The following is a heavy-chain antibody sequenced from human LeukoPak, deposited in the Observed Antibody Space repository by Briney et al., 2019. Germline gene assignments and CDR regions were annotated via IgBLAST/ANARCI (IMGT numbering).Heavy chain of an antibody. D-gene: IGHD1-26*01. V-gene: IGHV1-8*01. CDR1: GYTFTSND. CDR2: MNPNSGNT. CDR3: ARVVGATAGIIRFDA. J-gene: IGHJ5*02. Sequence: GASVKVSCKASGYTFTSNDINWVRQATGQGLEWMGWMNPNSGNTGYAQKFQGRVTFTRDTSITTAYMEMSSLRSEDTAVYYCARVVGATAGIIRFDAWGQGTLVAVSS.